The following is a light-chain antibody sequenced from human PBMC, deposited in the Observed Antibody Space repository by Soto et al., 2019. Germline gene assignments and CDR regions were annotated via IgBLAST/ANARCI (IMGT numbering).Light chain of an antibody. V-gene: IGKV1-5*03. CDR3: QHYYTYPYT. Sequence: DIPMTQSPSTLSASVGGRVTISCRASQSINNLLAWYQQKPGKTPKLLIYKASSLESGVPSRFSGSGSGTDFTLTISSLQPDDFATYYCQHYYTYPYTFGQGTKLEIK. J-gene: IGKJ2*01. CDR2: KAS. CDR1: QSINNL.